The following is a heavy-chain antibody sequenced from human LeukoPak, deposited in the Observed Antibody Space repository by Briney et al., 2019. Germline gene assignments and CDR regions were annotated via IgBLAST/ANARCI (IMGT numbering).Heavy chain of an antibody. Sequence: ASVKVSCKASGYTFTSYDINWVRQATGQGLEWMGRINPSGGNTIYAQNFQGRLTMTRDMSTSTVHMELSSLRSEDTAVYFCASEGRRDGYNTFDYWGQGSLVTVSS. CDR2: INPSGGNT. V-gene: IGHV1-46*01. CDR3: ASEGRRDGYNTFDY. D-gene: IGHD5-24*01. CDR1: GYTFTSYD. J-gene: IGHJ4*02.